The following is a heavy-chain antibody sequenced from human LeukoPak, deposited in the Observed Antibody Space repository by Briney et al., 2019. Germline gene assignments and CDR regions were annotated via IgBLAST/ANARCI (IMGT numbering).Heavy chain of an antibody. CDR1: GFTFSSYG. CDR2: ISYDGSNK. J-gene: IGHJ3*02. V-gene: IGHV3-30*18. D-gene: IGHD6-19*01. CDR3: AKYLAHSSGWLLDAFDI. Sequence: PGGSLRLSCAASGFTFSSYGMHWVRQAPGKGLEWVAVISYDGSNKYYADSVKGRFTISRDNSKNTLYVQMNSLRAEDTAVYYCAKYLAHSSGWLLDAFDIWGQGTMVTVSS.